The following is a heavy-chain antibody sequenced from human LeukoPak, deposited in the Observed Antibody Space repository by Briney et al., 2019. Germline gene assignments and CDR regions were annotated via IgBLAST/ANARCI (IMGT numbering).Heavy chain of an antibody. CDR3: ARLCSGVICTVRYVPD. V-gene: IGHV4-39*01. Sequence: PSETLSLTCTVSGGSISSSETYYWAWIRQPPGKGLEWIGSIHYRGNTYYYPSLKSRVTISVDTSKNQFSLKLTSVTAADTAVYYCARLCSGVICTVRYVPDWGQGTLVTVSS. J-gene: IGHJ1*01. CDR2: IHYRGNT. D-gene: IGHD2-8*02. CDR1: GGSISSSETYY.